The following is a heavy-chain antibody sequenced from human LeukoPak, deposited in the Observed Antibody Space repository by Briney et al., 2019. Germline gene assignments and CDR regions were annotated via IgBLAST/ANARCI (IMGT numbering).Heavy chain of an antibody. J-gene: IGHJ3*02. CDR2: ISGSGGST. CDR3: ARDRSRVTMIVVEDDAFDI. V-gene: IGHV3-23*01. Sequence: GGSLRLSCAASGFTFSSYAMSWVRQAPGKGLEWVSAISGSGGSTYYADSVKGRFTISRDNAKNSLYLQMNSLRAEDTAVYYCARDRSRVTMIVVEDDAFDIWGQGTMVTVSS. CDR1: GFTFSSYA. D-gene: IGHD3-22*01.